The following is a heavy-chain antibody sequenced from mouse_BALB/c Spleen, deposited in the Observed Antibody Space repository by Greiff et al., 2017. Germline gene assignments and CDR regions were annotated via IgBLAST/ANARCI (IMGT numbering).Heavy chain of an antibody. CDR3: ARGYYGYDFAY. J-gene: IGHJ3*01. CDR2: ISYDGSN. D-gene: IGHD2-2*01. Sequence: EVKLVESGPGLVKPSQSLSLTCSVTGYSITSGYYWKWIRRFPGNKLEWMGYISYDGSNNYNPSLKNRISITRDTSKNQFFLKLNSVTTEDTATYYCARGYYGYDFAYWGQGTLVTVSA. V-gene: IGHV3-6*02. CDR1: GYSITSGYY.